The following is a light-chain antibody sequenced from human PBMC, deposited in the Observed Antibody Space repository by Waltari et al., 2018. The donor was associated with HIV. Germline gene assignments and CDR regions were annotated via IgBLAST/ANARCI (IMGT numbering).Light chain of an antibody. CDR1: HNLLYNVDNRNY. J-gene: IGKJ5*01. CDR3: QQYYATPST. V-gene: IGKV4-1*01. CDR2: WAS. Sequence: VLTQSPDSLAVSLGERATVNCKASHNLLYNVDNRNYLAWYQQKPGQPPKLLIYWASTRQSGVPGRFTGSGSGTDCSLSIDSVQAEDVAMYYCQQYYATPSTFGQGTRLEIK.